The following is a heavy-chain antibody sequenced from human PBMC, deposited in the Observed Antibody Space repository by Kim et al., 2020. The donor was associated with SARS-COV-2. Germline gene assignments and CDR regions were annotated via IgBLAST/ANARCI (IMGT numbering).Heavy chain of an antibody. CDR2: IRATSGDT. Sequence: GGSLRLSCAASGFTFRDFSMTWVRQAPGEGLQWVSTIRATSGDTYYADSVKGRFTISRDNSKNTLYLQMNSLRAEDTALYYCAKGGYTTFFDYWGQATL. J-gene: IGHJ4*02. CDR3: AKGGYTTFFDY. V-gene: IGHV3-23*01. D-gene: IGHD2-2*02. CDR1: GFTFRDFS.